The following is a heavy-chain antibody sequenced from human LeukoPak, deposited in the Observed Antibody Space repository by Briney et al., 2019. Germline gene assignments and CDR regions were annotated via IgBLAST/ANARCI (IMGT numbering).Heavy chain of an antibody. J-gene: IGHJ4*02. D-gene: IGHD2-2*01. CDR1: GFTFSNYA. Sequence: PGGSLRLSCAASGFTFSNYAMHWVRQAPGKGLEWVAVISHDGTVKYYADSVKGRFTISRDDSTTTLILQMNSLRVEDTAVYFCAKEGSEFSSSFLDYWGQGTLVTVSS. CDR3: AKEGSEFSSSFLDY. V-gene: IGHV3-30*04. CDR2: ISHDGTVK.